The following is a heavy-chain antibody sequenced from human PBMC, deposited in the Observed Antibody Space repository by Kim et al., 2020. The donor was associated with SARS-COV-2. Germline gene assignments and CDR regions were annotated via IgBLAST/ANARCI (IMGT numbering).Heavy chain of an antibody. CDR2: INHSGST. CDR3: ARARWYSSGWVVGYYYYYGMDV. V-gene: IGHV4-34*01. Sequence: SETLSLTCAVYGGSFSGYYWSWIRQPPGKGLEWIGEINHSGSTNYNPSLKSRVTISVDTSKNQFSLKLSSVTAADTAVYYCARARWYSSGWVVGYYYYYGMDVWGQGTTVTVSS. D-gene: IGHD6-19*01. J-gene: IGHJ6*02. CDR1: GGSFSGYY.